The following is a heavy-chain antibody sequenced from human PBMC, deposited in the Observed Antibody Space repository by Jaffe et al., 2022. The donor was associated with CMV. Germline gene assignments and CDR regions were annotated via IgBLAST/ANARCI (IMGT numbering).Heavy chain of an antibody. V-gene: IGHV1-3*01. J-gene: IGHJ3*01. Sequence: QGQLVQSGADVKKPGASLKVSCKASGYTFTNNVLHWVRQAPGQGLVWMGQIYPGNGNTKSAQEFQGRLTMTTDTSASTAYMELSSLRCEDTAVYFCAVADHRGSAVRAFDLWGQGTMVIVS. CDR1: GYTFTNNV. CDR2: IYPGNGNT. CDR3: AVADHRGSAVRAFDL. D-gene: IGHD3-10*01.